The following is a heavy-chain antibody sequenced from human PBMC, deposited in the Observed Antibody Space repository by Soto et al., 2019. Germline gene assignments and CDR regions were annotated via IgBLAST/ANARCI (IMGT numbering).Heavy chain of an antibody. Sequence: QVQLVQSGAEVKKPGASVKVSCKASGYTFTSHDINWMRQTTGQGLEWMGWMNPNSGHTNYAQNFQDRVTMTRDTSINTAYMELTNLRSEDTAIYYCASDMSTTWGQGTLVTVSS. J-gene: IGHJ5*02. CDR1: GYTFTSHD. V-gene: IGHV1-8*01. CDR2: MNPNSGHT. D-gene: IGHD2-2*01. CDR3: ASDMSTT.